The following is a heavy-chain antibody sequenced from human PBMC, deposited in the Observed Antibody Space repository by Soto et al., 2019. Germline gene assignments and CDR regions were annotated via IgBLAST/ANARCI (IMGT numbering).Heavy chain of an antibody. V-gene: IGHV1-69*01. D-gene: IGHD1-26*01. Sequence: QVQLVQSGAEVKKPGSSVKVSCKASGGTFSSYSINWVRQAPGQGLEWMGEIIPIFGTANYAQKFQGRVTITADESTSTAYMELGSLRSEDTAVYYCARDGGRNSGGSDYWGQGTLVPVSS. CDR1: GGTFSSYS. CDR3: ARDGGRNSGGSDY. CDR2: IIPIFGTA. J-gene: IGHJ4*02.